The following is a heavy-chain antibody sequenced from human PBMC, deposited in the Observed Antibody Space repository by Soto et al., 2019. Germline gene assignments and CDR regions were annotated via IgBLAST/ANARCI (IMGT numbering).Heavy chain of an antibody. D-gene: IGHD3-22*01. J-gene: IGHJ5*02. CDR2: INHSGSA. V-gene: IGHV4-34*01. Sequence: QVQLQQWGAGLLKPSETLSLTCAVYGESLSASYWCWIRQPPGKGLELIGDINHSGSADYNHSLQRRLIISIDKSRSQFSLNLSSVTAAETAVCYCARRSRITMIVVPYTWFDPWGHGTLVTVSS. CDR3: ARRSRITMIVVPYTWFDP. CDR1: GESLSASY.